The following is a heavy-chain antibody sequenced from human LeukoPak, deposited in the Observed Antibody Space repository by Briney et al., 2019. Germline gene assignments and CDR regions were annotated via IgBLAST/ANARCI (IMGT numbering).Heavy chain of an antibody. Sequence: ASVKVSCKASGYTFTSYGISWVRQAPGQGLEWMGWISAYNGNTNYAQKLQGRVTMTTDTSTSTAYMELRSPRSDDTAVYYCARLDSGSYYEDFDYWGQGTLVTVSS. V-gene: IGHV1-18*01. CDR2: ISAYNGNT. CDR3: ARLDSGSYYEDFDY. CDR1: GYTFTSYG. J-gene: IGHJ4*02. D-gene: IGHD1-26*01.